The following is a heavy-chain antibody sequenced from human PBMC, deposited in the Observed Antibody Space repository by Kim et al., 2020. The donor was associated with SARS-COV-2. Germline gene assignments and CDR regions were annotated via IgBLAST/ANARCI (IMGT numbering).Heavy chain of an antibody. D-gene: IGHD3-22*01. V-gene: IGHV4-39*01. CDR3: ATTEYFYDSSGQVLWAYDI. Sequence: SETLSLSCTVSGGSVSKSSYYWGWIRQPPGKGLEWIGSLYYGGSTYYNPSLRSRVTVSVDTSKNQLSLKMTSVIAADTAVYYCATTEYFYDSSGQVLWAYDIWGQGTMVIVSS. CDR2: LYYGGST. CDR1: GGSVSKSSYY. J-gene: IGHJ3*02.